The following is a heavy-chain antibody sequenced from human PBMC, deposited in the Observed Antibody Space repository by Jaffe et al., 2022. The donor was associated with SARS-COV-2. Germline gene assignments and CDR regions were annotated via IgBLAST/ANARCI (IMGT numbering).Heavy chain of an antibody. J-gene: IGHJ4*02. CDR3: ARYSSSAHYFDY. V-gene: IGHV4-59*02. D-gene: IGHD6-13*01. CDR1: GGSVSGYY. Sequence: QVQLQESGPGLVKPSETLSLTCTVSGGSVSGYYWSWIRQPPGKGLEWIGYIYYTGNTNYNPSLKSRVTLSVDTSKNQFSLRLSSVTAADTAVYYCARYSSSAHYFDYWGQGTLVTVSS. CDR2: IYYTGNT.